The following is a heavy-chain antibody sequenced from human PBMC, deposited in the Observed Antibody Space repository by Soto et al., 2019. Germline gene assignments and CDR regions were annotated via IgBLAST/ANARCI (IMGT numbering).Heavy chain of an antibody. Sequence: GGSLRLSCAASGFTFSSYAMSWVRQAPGKGLEWVSAISGSGGSTYYADSVKGRFTISRDNSKNTLYLQMNSLRAEDTAVYYCAKDSLSSGYYSNWFDPWGQGTLVTVSS. J-gene: IGHJ5*02. CDR1: GFTFSSYA. V-gene: IGHV3-23*01. CDR2: ISGSGGST. CDR3: AKDSLSSGYYSNWFDP. D-gene: IGHD3-22*01.